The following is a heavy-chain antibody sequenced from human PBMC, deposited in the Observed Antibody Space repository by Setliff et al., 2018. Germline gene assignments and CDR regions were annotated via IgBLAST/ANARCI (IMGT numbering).Heavy chain of an antibody. CDR3: AKVSGYWKKLYFDY. V-gene: IGHV3-23*01. CDR2: ISGSGGST. J-gene: IGHJ4*02. Sequence: LSCAASGFTFSSYAMSWVRQAPGKGLEWVSAISGSGGSTYYADSVKGRFTISRDNSKNTLYLQMNSLRAEDTAVYYCAKVSGYWKKLYFDYWGQGTLVTVSS. D-gene: IGHD1-1*01. CDR1: GFTFSSYA.